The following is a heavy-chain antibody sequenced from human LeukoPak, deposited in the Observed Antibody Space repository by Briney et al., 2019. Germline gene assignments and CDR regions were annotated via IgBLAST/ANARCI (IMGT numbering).Heavy chain of an antibody. CDR1: GYTFTSYG. D-gene: IGHD6-13*01. CDR3: ARDVAAAGTVGDFDY. V-gene: IGHV1-18*01. CDR2: ISAYNGNT. Sequence: ASVKVSCKASGYTFTSYGIIWVRQAPGQGLEWMGWISAYNGNTNYAQKLQGRVTMTTDTSTSTAYMELRSLRSDDTAVYYCARDVAAAGTVGDFDYWGQGTLVTVSS. J-gene: IGHJ4*02.